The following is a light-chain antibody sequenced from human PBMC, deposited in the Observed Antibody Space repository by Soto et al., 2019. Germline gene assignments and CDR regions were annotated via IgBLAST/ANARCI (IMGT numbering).Light chain of an antibody. Sequence: QSALTQPRSMSGSPGQSVTISCSGTGSDIGSYHYVAWYQQHPDKAPKLIIYEVGKRPSGVPDRFSGSRSGSTASLTISGLQAEDEADYYCCSYAGDSTFVFGGGTKLTVL. CDR1: GSDIGSYHY. V-gene: IGLV2-11*01. CDR2: EVG. J-gene: IGLJ2*01. CDR3: CSYAGDSTFV.